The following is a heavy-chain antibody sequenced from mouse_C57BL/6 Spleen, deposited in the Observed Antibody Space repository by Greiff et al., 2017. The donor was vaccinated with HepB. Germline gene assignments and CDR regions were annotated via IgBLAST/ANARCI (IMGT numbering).Heavy chain of an antibody. D-gene: IGHD2-13*01. Sequence: DVMLVESGEGLVKPGGSLTLSCAASGFTFSSYAMPWVRQTPEKRLEWVAYISSGGDYIYYADTVKGRCTIYRDNARNTLYLQMSSLKSEDTAIYYWTSTDCYYAMDYWGQGTSVTVSS. J-gene: IGHJ4*01. CDR3: TSTDCYYAMDY. CDR2: ISSGGDYI. CDR1: GFTFSSYA. V-gene: IGHV5-9-1*02.